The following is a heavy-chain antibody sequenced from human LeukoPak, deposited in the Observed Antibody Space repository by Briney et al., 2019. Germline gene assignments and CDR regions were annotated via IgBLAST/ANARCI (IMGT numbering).Heavy chain of an antibody. D-gene: IGHD3-3*01. Sequence: PGGSLRLSCAASGFTFSSYSMNWVRQAPGKGLEWVSSISSSSSYIYYADSVKGRFTISGDNAKNSLYLQMNSLRAEDTAVYYCARDGGDFWSGYTASRGGWFDPWGQGTLVTASS. V-gene: IGHV3-21*01. CDR2: ISSSSSYI. J-gene: IGHJ5*02. CDR1: GFTFSSYS. CDR3: ARDGGDFWSGYTASRGGWFDP.